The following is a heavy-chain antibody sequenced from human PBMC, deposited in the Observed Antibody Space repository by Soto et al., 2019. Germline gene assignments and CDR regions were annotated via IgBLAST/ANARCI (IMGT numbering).Heavy chain of an antibody. D-gene: IGHD1-26*01. CDR1: GYTFTSYG. CDR3: ARSEEWVTGNMGAY. J-gene: IGHJ4*01. CDR2: ISAYNGIT. V-gene: IGHV1-18*04. Sequence: ASVKVSCKSSGYTFTSYGISWVRQAPGQGLEWMGWISAYNGITKYAQKFQGRVTMTTDTSANTAFMEVRSLRSDDTAVYYCARSEEWVTGNMGAYWG.